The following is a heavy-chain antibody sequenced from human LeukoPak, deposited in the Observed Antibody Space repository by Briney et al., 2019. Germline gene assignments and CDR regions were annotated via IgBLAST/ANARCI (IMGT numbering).Heavy chain of an antibody. CDR1: AFTFNNAG. V-gene: IGHV3-15*01. D-gene: IGHD6-19*01. CDR2: IKTKTDGETT. J-gene: IGHJ4*02. Sequence: GGSLRLSCAASAFTFNNAGMSWVRQAPGKGLELVGRIKTKTDGETTDYAAPVKGRFTISRDDSTNTLFLQMNSLKTEDTAVYYCATLMAGSTRNFDYWGQGTLVTVSS. CDR3: ATLMAGSTRNFDY.